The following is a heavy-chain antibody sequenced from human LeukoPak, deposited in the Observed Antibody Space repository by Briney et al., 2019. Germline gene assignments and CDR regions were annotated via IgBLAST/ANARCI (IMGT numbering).Heavy chain of an antibody. CDR2: INPSGGST. D-gene: IGHD3-22*01. CDR3: ATLYYDSSGLDY. CDR1: GYTFTSYY. Sequence: ASVKVSCKASGYTFTSYYMHWVRQAPGQGLEWMGIINPSGGSTSYAQKFQGRVTMTEDTSTDTAYMELSSLRSEDTAVYYCATLYYDSSGLDYWGQGTLVTVSS. J-gene: IGHJ4*02. V-gene: IGHV1-46*01.